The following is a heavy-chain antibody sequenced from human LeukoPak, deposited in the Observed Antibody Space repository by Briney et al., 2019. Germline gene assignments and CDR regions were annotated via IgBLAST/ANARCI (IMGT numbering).Heavy chain of an antibody. CDR3: ARDLHQWELLIEGWFDP. CDR2: ISAYNGNT. D-gene: IGHD1-26*01. Sequence: ASVKVSCKASGYTFTSYGISWVRQAPGQGLEWMGWISAYNGNTNYAQKLQGRVTMTTDTSTSTAYMELRSLRSDDTAVYYCARDLHQWELLIEGWFDPWGQGTLVTVSS. J-gene: IGHJ5*02. V-gene: IGHV1-18*01. CDR1: GYTFTSYG.